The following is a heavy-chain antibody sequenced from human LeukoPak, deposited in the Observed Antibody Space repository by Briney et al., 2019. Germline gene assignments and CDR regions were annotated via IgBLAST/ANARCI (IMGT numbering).Heavy chain of an antibody. D-gene: IGHD3-10*01. CDR3: AKDWAPNPKVRGYKPTAVFDY. J-gene: IGHJ4*02. Sequence: PGGSLRLSCAASGFTFSSYAMSWVRQAPGKGLEWVSAISGSGSSTYYADSVKGRFTISRDNSKNTLYLQMNSLRAEDTAVYYCAKDWAPNPKVRGYKPTAVFDYWGQGTLVTVSS. CDR2: ISGSGSST. V-gene: IGHV3-23*01. CDR1: GFTFSSYA.